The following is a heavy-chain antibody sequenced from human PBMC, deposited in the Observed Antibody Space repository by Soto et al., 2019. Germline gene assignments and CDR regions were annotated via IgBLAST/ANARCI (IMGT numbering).Heavy chain of an antibody. CDR2: ISGIGGST. Sequence: EVQLLESGGGLVQPGGSLRISCAASGFTFSKYYMSWVRQAPGKGLEWVSGISGIGGSTYYADSVKGRFTISRDNSKNTLYLQMNSLRAEDTAVYSCAKSYGDTWKLYYFDYWGQGTLVTVSS. CDR1: GFTFSKYY. V-gene: IGHV3-23*01. J-gene: IGHJ4*02. CDR3: AKSYGDTWKLYYFDY. D-gene: IGHD1-20*01.